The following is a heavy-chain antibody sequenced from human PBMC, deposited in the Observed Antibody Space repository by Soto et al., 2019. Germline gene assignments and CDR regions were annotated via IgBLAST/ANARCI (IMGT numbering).Heavy chain of an antibody. J-gene: IGHJ6*03. D-gene: IGHD2-15*01. CDR2: INPSGGST. Sequence: ASVKVSCKASGYTFTSYYMHWVRQAPGQGLEWMGIINPSGGSTSYAQRFQGRVTMTRDTSTGTVYMELSSLRSEDTAVYYCARNGVVAATPDYYYYYMDVWGKGTTVTVSS. CDR1: GYTFTSYY. V-gene: IGHV1-46*03. CDR3: ARNGVVAATPDYYYYYMDV.